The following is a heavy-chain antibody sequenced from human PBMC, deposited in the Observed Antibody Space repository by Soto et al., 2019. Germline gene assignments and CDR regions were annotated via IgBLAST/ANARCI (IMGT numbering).Heavy chain of an antibody. CDR1: GGSISSSNW. D-gene: IGHD6-13*01. Sequence: QVQLQESGPGLVKPSGTLSLTCAVSGGSISSSNWWSWVRQPPGKGLEWIGEIYHSGSTNYNPSLKSRVTISVDKSKNQFSLKLSSVTAADTAVYYCARIEYSSSFFYGYSMDVWGQGTTVTVSS. J-gene: IGHJ6*02. CDR2: IYHSGST. V-gene: IGHV4-4*02. CDR3: ARIEYSSSFFYGYSMDV.